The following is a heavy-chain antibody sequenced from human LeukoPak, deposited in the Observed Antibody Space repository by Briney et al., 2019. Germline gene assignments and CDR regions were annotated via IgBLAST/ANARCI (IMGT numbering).Heavy chain of an antibody. V-gene: IGHV1-2*02. J-gene: IGHJ4*02. CDR2: INPKSCGT. D-gene: IGHD3-10*01. Sequence: SVKLSCKASGYTFTCYYMHWVRQASRQGLDLMAWINPKSCGTNYAQKFQGRVTLTRDTSISTAYMEVSRLRSDDTAVYYCAREATMVRGVDYWGEGTLVTVSS. CDR1: GYTFTCYY. CDR3: AREATMVRGVDY.